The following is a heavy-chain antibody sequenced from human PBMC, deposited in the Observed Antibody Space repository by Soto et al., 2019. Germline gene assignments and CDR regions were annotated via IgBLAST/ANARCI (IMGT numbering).Heavy chain of an antibody. Sequence: EVQLVESGGGLVQPGGSLRLSCAASGFTFSSYWMHWVRQAPGKGLVWVSRINSDGSSTTYADSVKGRFTISRDNAKNTLYLQMNSLRAEDTAVYYCARERVPRYYYDSSGYYWFDPWGQGTLVTVSS. CDR1: GFTFSSYW. J-gene: IGHJ5*02. CDR2: INSDGSST. D-gene: IGHD3-22*01. V-gene: IGHV3-74*01. CDR3: ARERVPRYYYDSSGYYWFDP.